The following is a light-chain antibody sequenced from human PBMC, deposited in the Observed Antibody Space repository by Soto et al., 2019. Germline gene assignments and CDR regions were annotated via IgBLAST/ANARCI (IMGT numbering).Light chain of an antibody. Sequence: DIHMTQSPSSLSASVGDRVTITCRASQGSSNYLAWYQQKPGKVPKLLICAASTLQSGVPYRFSGIGCGTDVTLTISSLQPEDVATYYCQKYNSAPLTFGGGTKVEIK. V-gene: IGKV1-27*01. J-gene: IGKJ4*01. CDR2: AAS. CDR1: QGSSNY. CDR3: QKYNSAPLT.